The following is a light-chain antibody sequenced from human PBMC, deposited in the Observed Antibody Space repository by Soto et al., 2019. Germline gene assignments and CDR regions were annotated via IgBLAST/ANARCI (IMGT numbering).Light chain of an antibody. V-gene: IGKV3-11*01. CDR3: HQRQSWPRT. CDR2: QTS. Sequence: EIVLTHSPATLSSFPGDRVTLSCRASQYINTRLAWYQHRPGQAPRLLIYQTSLRAAGIPARFSASGSGTDFTLTISDVQPEDFALYYCHQRQSWPRTFSQGTKVDIK. CDR1: QYINTR. J-gene: IGKJ1*01.